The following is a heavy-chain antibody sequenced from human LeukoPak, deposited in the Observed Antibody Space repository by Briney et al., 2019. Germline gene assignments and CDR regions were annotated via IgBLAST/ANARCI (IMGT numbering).Heavy chain of an antibody. J-gene: IGHJ4*02. D-gene: IGHD2-2*01. V-gene: IGHV3-30*04. CDR1: GFPFDGYA. CDR2: ISYNGNII. Sequence: PGGSLRLSCEASGFPFDGYALHWVRQAPGEGLEWVALISYNGNIIEYADSVKGRFTISRDNSKNTLFLLMNSLTREDTAVYYCARGVEVVAADVFDHWGQGSLVTVSS. CDR3: ARGVEVVAADVFDH.